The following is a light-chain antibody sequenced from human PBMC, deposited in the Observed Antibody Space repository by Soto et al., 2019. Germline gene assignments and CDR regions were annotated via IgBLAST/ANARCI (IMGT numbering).Light chain of an antibody. J-gene: IGKJ1*01. CDR1: QSVSSSY. Sequence: EIVLTQSPGTLSFSPGERVTLSCRASQSVSSSYLAWYQQKPDQAPRLLFYGASSRTTGIPDRFSGSGSGTDFTHTISRLEPEDVALYYCQQYGSAPRTFGQGTKVEIK. CDR2: GAS. CDR3: QQYGSAPRT. V-gene: IGKV3-20*01.